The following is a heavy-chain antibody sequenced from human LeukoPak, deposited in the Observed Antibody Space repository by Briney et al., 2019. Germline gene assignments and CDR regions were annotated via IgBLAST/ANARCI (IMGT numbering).Heavy chain of an antibody. CDR2: ISGNSGSI. CDR1: GFTFDDYA. J-gene: IGHJ3*02. D-gene: IGHD6-13*01. Sequence: GGSLRLSCAASGFTFDDYAMHWVRQAPGKGLEWVSGISGNSGSIGYADSVKGRFTISRDNAKNSLYLQMNSLRAEDMALYYCAKGKYSGSWYPNDDAFDIWGQGTMVTVSS. CDR3: AKGKYSGSWYPNDDAFDI. V-gene: IGHV3-9*03.